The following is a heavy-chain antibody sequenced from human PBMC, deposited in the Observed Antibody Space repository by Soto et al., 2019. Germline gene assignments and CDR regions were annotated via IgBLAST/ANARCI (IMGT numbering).Heavy chain of an antibody. Sequence: QAHLVQSGAEVKKPGASVKVSCKASGYTFTNYFITWVRQAPGQGLEWMGRISAYNGNTNYAQMLHGRVTMTTDTSTATAYMEMRGLRSDDTAVYYCARENYYSGMDVWGQGTTVTVSS. CDR2: ISAYNGNT. CDR3: ARENYYSGMDV. V-gene: IGHV1-18*01. J-gene: IGHJ6*02. CDR1: GYTFTNYF.